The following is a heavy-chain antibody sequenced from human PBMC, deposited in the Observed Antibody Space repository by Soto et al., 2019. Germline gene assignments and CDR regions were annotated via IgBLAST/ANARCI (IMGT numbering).Heavy chain of an antibody. CDR3: VRGTMVPGLHH. Sequence: GGALGLSCAASGCTFRSYWMEWVRETPGKGLEWVGDIKGEGREKYYVDSLKGRFTISTDNPKNSLYLPTNTLKVEDTPVYYCVRGTMVPGLHHWGQGT. J-gene: IGHJ5*02. CDR1: GCTFRSYW. CDR2: IKGEGREK. D-gene: IGHD2-8*01. V-gene: IGHV3-7*01.